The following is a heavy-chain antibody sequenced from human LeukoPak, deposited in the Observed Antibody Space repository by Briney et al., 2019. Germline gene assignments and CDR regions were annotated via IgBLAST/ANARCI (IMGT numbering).Heavy chain of an antibody. J-gene: IGHJ6*02. D-gene: IGHD2-15*01. Sequence: TGGSLRLSCAASGFTFSSYWMHWVRQAPGKGLVWVSRINSDGSSTSYADSVKGRFTISRDNAKNTLYLQMNSLRAEDTAVYYCARDRSLLKGHYGMDVWGQGTTVTVSS. CDR2: INSDGSST. V-gene: IGHV3-74*01. CDR3: ARDRSLLKGHYGMDV. CDR1: GFTFSSYW.